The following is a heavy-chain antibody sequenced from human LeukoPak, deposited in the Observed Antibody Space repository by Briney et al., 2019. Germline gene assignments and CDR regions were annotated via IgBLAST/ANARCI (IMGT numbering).Heavy chain of an antibody. Sequence: GGSLRLSCAASGFTFNSYAMSWVRQAPGKGLEWVSAISGSGGSTFYADSVKGRFTISRDNSKNTLYLQMNSLRAEDTAVYYCAKAGRSGWYPGWPFDIWGQGTMVTVSS. V-gene: IGHV3-23*01. CDR1: GFTFNSYA. D-gene: IGHD6-19*01. CDR3: AKAGRSGWYPGWPFDI. CDR2: ISGSGGST. J-gene: IGHJ3*02.